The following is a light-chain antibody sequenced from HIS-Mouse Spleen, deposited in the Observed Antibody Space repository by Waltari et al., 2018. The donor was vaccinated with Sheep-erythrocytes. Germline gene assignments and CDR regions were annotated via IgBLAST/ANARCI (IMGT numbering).Light chain of an antibody. CDR1: SLRSYY. CDR3: NARDSSGNHLV. J-gene: IGLJ2*01. Sequence: SSELTQDPAVSVALGQTVRITCQGDSLRSYYASWYQQKPGQAPVLVIYGKNTRPTGIPGRFLGSNAGNTASLTITGAQAEDEADYYCNARDSSGNHLVFGGGTKLTVL. CDR2: GKN. V-gene: IGLV3-19*01.